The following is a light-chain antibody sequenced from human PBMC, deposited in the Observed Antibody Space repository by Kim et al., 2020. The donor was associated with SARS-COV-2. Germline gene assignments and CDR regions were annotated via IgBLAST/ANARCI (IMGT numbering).Light chain of an antibody. V-gene: IGKV4-1*01. CDR3: QQYYSTPWT. CDR1: QSVLYSSNNKNY. CDR2: WAS. J-gene: IGKJ1*01. Sequence: DIVMTQSPDSLAVSLGERATINCKSSQSVLYSSNNKNYLAWYQQKPGQPPKLLIYWASTRESGVPDRFSGSGSGTDFTLTISSLQAEDVAVYYCQQYYSTPWTCGQGAKGDIK.